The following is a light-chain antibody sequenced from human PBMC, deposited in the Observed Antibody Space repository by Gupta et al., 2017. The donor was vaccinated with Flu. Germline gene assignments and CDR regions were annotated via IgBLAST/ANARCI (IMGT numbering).Light chain of an antibody. V-gene: IGLV1-44*01. CDR2: SNN. CDR3: VTWDGSLDGAV. CDR1: SSNIGINT. J-gene: IGLJ3*02. Sequence: QSVLTQPPSASVTPGQRVTISCSGSSSNIGINTVNWYQQLPGAATKLVIFSNNQRPSRVPDRFSGSKSGTSASLASSGLQSEDEADYYCVTWDGSLDGAVFGGGTKLTVL.